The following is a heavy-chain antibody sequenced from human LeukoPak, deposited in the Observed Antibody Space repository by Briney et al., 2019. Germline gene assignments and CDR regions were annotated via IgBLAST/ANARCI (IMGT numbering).Heavy chain of an antibody. CDR2: ISSRSNYI. V-gene: IGHV3-21*01. D-gene: IGHD3-22*01. CDR1: GFTFSSYN. J-gene: IGHJ3*02. CDR3: ARDRAVYSDSRGYYPDAFDI. Sequence: GGSLRLSCAASGFTFSSYNMNWVRQAPGKGLEWVSSISSRSNYIYLADSLKGRFTISRDNAKNSLYLQMNSLRAEDAAMYYCARDRAVYSDSRGYYPDAFDIWGQGTMVTVSS.